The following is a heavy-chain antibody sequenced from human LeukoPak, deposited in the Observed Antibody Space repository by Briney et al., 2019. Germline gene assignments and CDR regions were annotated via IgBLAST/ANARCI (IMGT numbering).Heavy chain of an antibody. D-gene: IGHD2-15*01. CDR2: INWNGGST. J-gene: IGHJ4*02. CDR3: ARGGLVVVAATIDC. CDR1: GFTFDDYG. V-gene: IGHV3-20*04. Sequence: PGGSLRLSCAASGFTFDDYGMSWVRQAPGKGLEWVSGINWNGGSTGYADSVKGRFTISRDNAKNSLYLQMNSLRAEDTALYYCARGGLVVVAATIDCWGQGTLVTVSS.